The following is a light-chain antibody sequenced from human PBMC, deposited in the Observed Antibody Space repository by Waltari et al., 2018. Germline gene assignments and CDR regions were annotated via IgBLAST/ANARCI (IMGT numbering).Light chain of an antibody. V-gene: IGKV3-15*01. J-gene: IGKJ1*01. CDR3: HQYTDWPPT. Sequence: ETVMTQSPATLSVSPGERATLSCRASQSISNKLAWYQQKPGQAPRLLIYGASTRATGFPARFGGSGSGTEFTLTISSLQSKEFAVYYCHQYTDWPPTFGQGTKVEVK. CDR1: QSISNK. CDR2: GAS.